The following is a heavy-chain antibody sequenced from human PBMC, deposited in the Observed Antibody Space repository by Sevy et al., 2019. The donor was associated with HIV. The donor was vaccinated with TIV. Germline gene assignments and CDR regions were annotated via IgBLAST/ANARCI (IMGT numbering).Heavy chain of an antibody. V-gene: IGHV1-69*13. CDR3: ARVPSTMVRGVRPYYYYGMDV. J-gene: IGHJ6*02. Sequence: ASVKVSCKASGGTFSSYAISWVRQAPGQGLEWMGGIIPIFGTANYAQRFQGRVTITADESTSTAYMELSSLRSEDTAAYYCARVPSTMVRGVRPYYYYGMDVWGQGTTVTVSS. D-gene: IGHD3-10*01. CDR1: GGTFSSYA. CDR2: IIPIFGTA.